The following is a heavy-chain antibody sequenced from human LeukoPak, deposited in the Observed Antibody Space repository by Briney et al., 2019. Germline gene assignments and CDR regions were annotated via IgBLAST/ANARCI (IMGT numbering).Heavy chain of an antibody. CDR3: AGRSARYFDS. CDR2: VFYSGPT. CDR1: GDTIDSYY. Sequence: SETLSLTCTVSGDTIDSYYWSWIRQPPAEGLQWIGYVFYSGPTNYDASLKSRVAISVDRSKNQFSLKLTSVSAADTAVYYCAGRSARYFDSWGQGTPVTVSS. V-gene: IGHV4-59*01. J-gene: IGHJ4*02. D-gene: IGHD1-26*01.